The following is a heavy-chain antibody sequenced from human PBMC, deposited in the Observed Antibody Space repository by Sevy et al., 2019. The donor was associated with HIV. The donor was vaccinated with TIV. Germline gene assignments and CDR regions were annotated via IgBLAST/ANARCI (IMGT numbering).Heavy chain of an antibody. CDR2: TWYDGNNK. J-gene: IGHJ6*02. V-gene: IGHV3-33*01. D-gene: IGHD2-2*01. CDR1: GFTFSNYG. CDR3: ARGPLSYCSSTSCYEGDYYYYGMDV. Sequence: GGSLRLSCAASGFTFSNYGIHWVRQAPGKGLEWVAVTWYDGNNKNYTDSVKGRVTISRDNSRKTLYLQVNSLRAEDKAVYYCARGPLSYCSSTSCYEGDYYYYGMDVWGQGTTVTVSS.